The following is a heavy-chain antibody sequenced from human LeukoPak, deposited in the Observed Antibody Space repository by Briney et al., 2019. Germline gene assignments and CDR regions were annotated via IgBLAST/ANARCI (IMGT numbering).Heavy chain of an antibody. J-gene: IGHJ6*03. CDR3: AGERTGYSSSWYTYYYYYMDV. V-gene: IGHV1-2*02. D-gene: IGHD6-13*01. Sequence: GASVKVSCKASGYTFTGYYMHWVRQAPGQGLEWMGWINPNSGGTNYAQKFQGRVTMTRDTSISTAYMELSRLRSDDTAVYYCAGERTGYSSSWYTYYYYYMDVWGKGTTVTVSS. CDR1: GYTFTGYY. CDR2: INPNSGGT.